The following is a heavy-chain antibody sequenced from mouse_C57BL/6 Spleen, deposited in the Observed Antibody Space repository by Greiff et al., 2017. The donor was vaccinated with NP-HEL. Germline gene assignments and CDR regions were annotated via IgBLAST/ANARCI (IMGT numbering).Heavy chain of an antibody. CDR3: TRNLIYYYGSSYFYAMDY. CDR2: IDPETGGT. Sequence: QVQLQQSGAELVRPGASVTLSCKASGYTFTDYEMHWVKQTPVHGLEWIGAIDPETGGTAYNQKFKGKAILTADKSSSTAYMELRSLTSEDSAVYYCTRNLIYYYGSSYFYAMDYWGQGTSVTVSS. D-gene: IGHD1-1*01. CDR1: GYTFTDYE. J-gene: IGHJ4*01. V-gene: IGHV1-15*01.